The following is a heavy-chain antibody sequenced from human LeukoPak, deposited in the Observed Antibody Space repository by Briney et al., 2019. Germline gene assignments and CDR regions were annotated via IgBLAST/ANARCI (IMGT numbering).Heavy chain of an antibody. CDR3: SRYIAAAGTAY. CDR1: GFTFRNAW. V-gene: IGHV3-15*01. Sequence: GGSLRLSCAASGFTFRNAWVSWVRQAPGKGLEWVGHIKSKTDGGTTDYAAPVKGRFTISRDDSKNTLFLQMNSLKTEDTAVYYCSRYIAAAGTAYWGQGALVTVSS. CDR2: IKSKTDGGTT. D-gene: IGHD6-13*01. J-gene: IGHJ4*02.